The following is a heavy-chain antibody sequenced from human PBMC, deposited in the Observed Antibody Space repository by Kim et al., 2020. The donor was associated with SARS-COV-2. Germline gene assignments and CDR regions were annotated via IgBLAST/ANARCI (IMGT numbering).Heavy chain of an antibody. Sequence: SETLSLTCTVSGGSISSSSYYWGWIRQPPGKGLEWIGSIYYSGSTYYNPSLKSRVTISVDTSKNQFSLKLSSVTAADTAVYYCARHTAVAGSWRVTQFD. CDR2: IYYSGST. CDR3: ARHTAVAGSWRVTQFD. J-gene: IGHJ4*01. CDR1: GGSISSSSYY. D-gene: IGHD6-19*01. V-gene: IGHV4-39*01.